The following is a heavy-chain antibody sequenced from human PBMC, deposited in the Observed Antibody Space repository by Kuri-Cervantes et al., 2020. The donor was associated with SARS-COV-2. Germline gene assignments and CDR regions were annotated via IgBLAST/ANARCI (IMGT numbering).Heavy chain of an antibody. Sequence: ASVKVSCKASGYTFTSYYMHWVRQAPGQGLEWMGMINPSGGSTSYAQKFQGRVTMTRDTSTSTVCMELSRLRSEDKAVYYCARGIQAGVVAAPEGGMDVWGQGTTVTVSS. CDR1: GYTFTSYY. V-gene: IGHV1-46*01. D-gene: IGHD2-15*01. J-gene: IGHJ6*02. CDR2: INPSGGST. CDR3: ARGIQAGVVAAPEGGMDV.